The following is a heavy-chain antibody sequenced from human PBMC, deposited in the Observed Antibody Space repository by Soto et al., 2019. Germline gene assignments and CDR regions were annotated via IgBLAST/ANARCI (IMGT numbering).Heavy chain of an antibody. CDR2: IYYSGST. CDR1: GGSIISSSYY. CDR3: ARDYYGSGSYRSWFDP. V-gene: IGHV4-39*02. J-gene: IGHJ5*02. D-gene: IGHD3-10*01. Sequence: SETLSLTCTVSGGSIISSSYYWGWIRQPPGKGLEWIGSIYYSGSTYYNPSLKSRVTISVDTSKNQFSLKLSSVTAADTAVYYCARDYYGSGSYRSWFDPWGQGALVTVSS.